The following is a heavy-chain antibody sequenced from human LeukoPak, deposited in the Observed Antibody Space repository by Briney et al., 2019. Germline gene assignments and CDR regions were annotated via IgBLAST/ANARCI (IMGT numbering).Heavy chain of an antibody. CDR1: GFTFSSYG. CDR2: IWYGGSNK. Sequence: GGSLRLSCAASGFTFSSYGMHWVRQAPGKGLEWVAVIWYGGSNKYYADSVKGRFTISRDNSKNTLYLQMNSLRAEDTAVYYCAKDTTPYCGGDCSLFDYWGQGTLVTVSS. CDR3: AKDTTPYCGGDCSLFDY. V-gene: IGHV3-30*02. J-gene: IGHJ4*02. D-gene: IGHD2-21*02.